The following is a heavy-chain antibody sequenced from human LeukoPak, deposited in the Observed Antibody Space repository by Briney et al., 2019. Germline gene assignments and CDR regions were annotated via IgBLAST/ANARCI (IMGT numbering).Heavy chain of an antibody. CDR3: ARLRTYYYDSSGIDY. Sequence: SETLSLTCGVSGGSFSFYYWSWIRQPPGKGLEWIGEISQSGSTNYNPSLKSRVTISVDTSKNQFSLKLSSVTAADTAVYYCARLRTYYYDSSGIDYWGQGTLVTVSP. J-gene: IGHJ4*02. CDR2: ISQSGST. D-gene: IGHD3-22*01. V-gene: IGHV4-34*01. CDR1: GGSFSFYY.